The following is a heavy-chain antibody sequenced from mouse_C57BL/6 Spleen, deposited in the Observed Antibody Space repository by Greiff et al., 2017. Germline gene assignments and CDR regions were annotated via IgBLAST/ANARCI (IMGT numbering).Heavy chain of an antibody. V-gene: IGHV1-15*01. CDR1: GYTFTDHE. J-gene: IGHJ2*01. Sequence: QVQLQQSGAELVRPGASVTLSCKASGYTFTDHEMHWVKQTPVHGLEWIGAIDPETGGTAYNQKFKGKAILTADKSSSTAYMELRSLRSEDSAVYYCTRWEGELRYFDYWGQGTTLTVSA. CDR2: IDPETGGT. CDR3: TRWEGELRYFDY. D-gene: IGHD3-2*02.